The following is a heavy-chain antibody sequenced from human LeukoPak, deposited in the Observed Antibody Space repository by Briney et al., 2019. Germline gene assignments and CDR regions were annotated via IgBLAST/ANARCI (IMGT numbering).Heavy chain of an antibody. CDR1: GGSISSGGYS. CDR3: AREEVDTAAFDI. Sequence: SETLSLTCAVSGGSISSGGYSWSWIRQPPGKGLEWIGYIYHSGSTYYNPSLKSRVTISVDRSKNQFSLKLSSVTAADTAVYYCAREEVDTAAFDIWGQGTMVTVSS. D-gene: IGHD5-18*01. CDR2: IYHSGST. V-gene: IGHV4-30-2*01. J-gene: IGHJ3*02.